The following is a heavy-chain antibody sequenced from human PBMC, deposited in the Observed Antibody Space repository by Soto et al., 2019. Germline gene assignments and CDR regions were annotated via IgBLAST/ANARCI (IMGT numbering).Heavy chain of an antibody. CDR2: ISGSVGIT. CDR3: AKPKGVPAARDEYYYYGMAL. J-gene: IGHJ6*01. V-gene: IGHV3-23*01. Sequence: PGGSLRLSCAASGFTFSSYAMSWVRQAPGKGLEWVSAISGSVGITYYADSVKGRFTISRDNSKNTLYLQMNSLRAEDTAVYYCAKPKGVPAARDEYYYYGMALWGLGTKVPVSS. CDR1: GFTFSSYA. D-gene: IGHD2-2*01.